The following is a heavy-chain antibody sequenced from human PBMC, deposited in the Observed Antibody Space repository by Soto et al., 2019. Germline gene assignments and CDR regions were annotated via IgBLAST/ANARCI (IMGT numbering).Heavy chain of an antibody. CDR3: ASIGGYSYGNYYYGMDV. Sequence: QVQLQESGPGLVKPSQTLSLTCTVSGGSISSGGYYWSWIRQHPGKGLEWIGYIYYSGSTYYNPSLKSRVTISVDTSKNQFSLKLSSVTAADTAVYYCASIGGYSYGNYYYGMDVWGQGTTVTVSS. CDR1: GGSISSGGYY. V-gene: IGHV4-31*03. D-gene: IGHD5-18*01. CDR2: IYYSGST. J-gene: IGHJ6*02.